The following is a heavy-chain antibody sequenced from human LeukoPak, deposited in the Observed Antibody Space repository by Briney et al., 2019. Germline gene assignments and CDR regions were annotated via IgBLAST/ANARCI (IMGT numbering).Heavy chain of an antibody. CDR2: ISAYNGNT. D-gene: IGHD3-10*01. J-gene: IGHJ6*02. Sequence: ASVKVSCKASGYTFTSYGISWVRQAPGQGLEWMGWISAYNGNTNYAQKLQGRVTMTTDTSTSTAYMELRSLRSDDTAVYYCARSILLWFGESFSMDVWGQGTTVTVSS. CDR3: ARSILLWFGESFSMDV. CDR1: GYTFTSYG. V-gene: IGHV1-18*01.